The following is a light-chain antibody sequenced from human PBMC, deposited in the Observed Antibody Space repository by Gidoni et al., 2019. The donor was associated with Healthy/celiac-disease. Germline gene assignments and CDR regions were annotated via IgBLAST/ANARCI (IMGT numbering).Light chain of an antibody. V-gene: IGKV3-15*01. J-gene: IGKJ1*01. CDR2: GAS. CDR3: QQYNNWPPGWT. Sequence: EIVMTQSPATLSVSPGERATLSCRASQSVSSNLAWYQQKPGQAPRLLIYGASTRATGLPARFSGSGSGTEFTLTISSLQSEDFAVYYCQQYNNWPPGWTFXXXTKVDIK. CDR1: QSVSSN.